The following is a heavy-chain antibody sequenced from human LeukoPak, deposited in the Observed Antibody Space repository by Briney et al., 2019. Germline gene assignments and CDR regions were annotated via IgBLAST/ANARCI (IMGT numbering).Heavy chain of an antibody. V-gene: IGHV1-69*10. Sequence: ASVRVSCKASGGTFSSYAISWVRQAPGQGLEWMGGISPMLGIANYAQNFHARLTITADNSTSTAYLQLSSLRSEDTAVYYCARYGYDSSGYFDYWGQGTLVTVSS. CDR1: GGTFSSYA. J-gene: IGHJ4*02. CDR3: ARYGYDSSGYFDY. CDR2: ISPMLGIA. D-gene: IGHD3-22*01.